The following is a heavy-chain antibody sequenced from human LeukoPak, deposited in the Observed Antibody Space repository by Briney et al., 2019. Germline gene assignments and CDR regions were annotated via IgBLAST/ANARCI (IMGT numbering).Heavy chain of an antibody. CDR3: ARVNSDCSNEICNVGYYYYMDV. CDR2: VYYRGTT. V-gene: IGHV4-59*01. D-gene: IGHD2-8*01. J-gene: IGHJ6*03. Sequence: SETLSLTCSVSDDSMNNYYWSWLRQSPGKGVEWIGNVYYRGTTNYSPSLKNRVTIAVDTSKKQVSLKVTAMTAADTAVYYCARVNSDCSNEICNVGYYYYMDVWGKGTTVTVSS. CDR1: DDSMNNYY.